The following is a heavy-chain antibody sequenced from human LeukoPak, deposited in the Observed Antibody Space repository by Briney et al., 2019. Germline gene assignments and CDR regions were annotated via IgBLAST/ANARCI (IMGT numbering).Heavy chain of an antibody. CDR2: FDPEDGET. V-gene: IGHV1-24*01. J-gene: IGHJ6*02. CDR1: GYTLTELS. Sequence: ASVKVSCKVSGYTLTELSIHWVRQAPGKGLEWMGGFDPEDGETIYAQKFQGRVTMTEDTSTDTAYMELSSLRSEDTAVYYCATMDNLRFLEWLSRGYYGMDVWGQGTTVTVSS. CDR3: ATMDNLRFLEWLSRGYYGMDV. D-gene: IGHD3-3*01.